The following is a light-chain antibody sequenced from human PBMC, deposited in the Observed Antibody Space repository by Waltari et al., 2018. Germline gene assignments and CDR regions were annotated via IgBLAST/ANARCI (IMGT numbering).Light chain of an antibody. Sequence: EIVLTQSPGTLSLSPGERATLSCRASQSVSRSLAWYKKKPGQAPRLLIYAASSRATGVPDRFSGSGSGTDFSLTISRLAPEDFAVYYCQHYVRLPVSFGQGTKVEIK. CDR3: QHYVRLPVS. J-gene: IGKJ1*01. CDR2: AAS. V-gene: IGKV3-20*01. CDR1: QSVSRS.